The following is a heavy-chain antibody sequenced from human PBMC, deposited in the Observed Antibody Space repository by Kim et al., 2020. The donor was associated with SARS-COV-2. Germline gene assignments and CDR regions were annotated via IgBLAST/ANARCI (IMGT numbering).Heavy chain of an antibody. CDR2: ISYDGSNK. D-gene: IGHD3-10*01. CDR1: GFTFSSYA. V-gene: IGHV3-30*04. Sequence: GGSLRLYCAASGFTFSSYAMHWVRQAPGKGLEWVAVISYDGSNKYYADSVKGRFTISRDNSKNTLYLQMNSLRAEDTAVYYCARSQGLTMVRGVTYYYYGMDVWGQGTTVTVSS. J-gene: IGHJ6*02. CDR3: ARSQGLTMVRGVTYYYYGMDV.